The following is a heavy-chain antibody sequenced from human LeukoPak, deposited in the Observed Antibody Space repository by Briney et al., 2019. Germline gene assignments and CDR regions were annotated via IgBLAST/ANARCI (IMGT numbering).Heavy chain of an antibody. D-gene: IGHD6-13*01. CDR2: ISNSDSTI. V-gene: IGHV3-11*01. J-gene: IGHJ4*02. CDR3: AREQQRGFYYFDY. CDR1: GFTFSDYY. Sequence: GGSLRLSCAASGFTFSDYYMSWIRQAPGKGLEWVSYISNSDSTIYYADSVKGRFTISRDNAKNSLYLQMNSLRAEDTAVYYCAREQQRGFYYFDYWGQGTLVTVSS.